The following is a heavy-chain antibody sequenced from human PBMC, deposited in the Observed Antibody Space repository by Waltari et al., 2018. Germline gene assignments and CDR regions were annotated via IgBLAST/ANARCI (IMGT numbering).Heavy chain of an antibody. CDR2: IIPIFGTA. CDR3: ASGSSQVVGATNPGTDY. D-gene: IGHD1-26*01. Sequence: QVQLVQSGAEVKKPGSSVKVSCKASGGTFSSYAISWVRKAHGQGLEWMGRIIPIFGTANYAQKFQGRVTITADKSTSTAYMELSSLRSEDTAVYYCASGSSQVVGATNPGTDYWGQGTLVTVSS. CDR1: GGTFSSYA. V-gene: IGHV1-69*08. J-gene: IGHJ4*02.